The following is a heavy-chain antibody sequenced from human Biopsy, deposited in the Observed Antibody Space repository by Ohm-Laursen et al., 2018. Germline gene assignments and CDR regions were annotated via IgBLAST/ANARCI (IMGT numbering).Heavy chain of an antibody. V-gene: IGHV1-69*06. CDR3: ATDTRMAQNWVPGENWFDP. J-gene: IGHJ5*02. D-gene: IGHD7-27*01. CDR1: GGTFSKYG. CDR2: IIPMLGTV. Sequence: GSSVKVSCKASGGTFSKYGISWVRQAPGQGLEWMGGIIPMLGTVHYARRLRGRVTITAGKATSTAYMDLSSLGSDDTAVYYCATDTRMAQNWVPGENWFDPWGQGTLVTVSS.